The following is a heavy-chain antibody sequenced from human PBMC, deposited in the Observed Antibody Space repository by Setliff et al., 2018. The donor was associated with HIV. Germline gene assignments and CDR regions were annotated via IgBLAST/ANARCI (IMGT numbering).Heavy chain of an antibody. CDR3: TRELNGHTSSHYYFGLDV. Sequence: GGSLRLSCAASGFTFSTYAIHWVRQAPGKGLEWVSYISASGNTIYYADSVKGRFTISRENAKNSLYLQMNNVRAGDTAVYYCTRELNGHTSSHYYFGLDVWGQGTTVTVSS. J-gene: IGHJ6*02. V-gene: IGHV3-48*01. CDR2: ISASGNTI. D-gene: IGHD6-6*01. CDR1: GFTFSTYA.